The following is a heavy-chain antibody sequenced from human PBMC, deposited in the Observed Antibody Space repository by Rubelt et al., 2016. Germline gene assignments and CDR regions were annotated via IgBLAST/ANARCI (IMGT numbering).Heavy chain of an antibody. CDR3: ARGKWPHFDY. CDR1: GYTFTGYY. D-gene: IGHD5-12*01. V-gene: IGHV1-2*06. CDR2: INPNSGGT. J-gene: IGHJ4*02. Sequence: VKVSCKASGYTFTGYYMHWVRQAPGQGLEWMGRINPNSGGTNYAQKFPGRVTMTRDTSISTVYMELSRLRSDDTAVYYCARGKWPHFDYWGQGTLVTVSS.